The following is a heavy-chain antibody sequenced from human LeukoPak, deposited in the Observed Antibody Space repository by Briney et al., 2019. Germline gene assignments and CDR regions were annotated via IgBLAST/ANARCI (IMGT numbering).Heavy chain of an antibody. CDR1: GGSISNYY. V-gene: IGHV4-59*01. CDR2: IYYSRTT. D-gene: IGHD6-13*01. CDR3: ARGVYIAAAQYGY. Sequence: SETLSLTCTVSGGSISNYYWSWIRQPPGKGLEWIGYIYYSRTTNYNPSLKSRVTISVDTSKNQFSLKLNSVTAADTAVYYCARGVYIAAAQYGYWGQGALVTVSS. J-gene: IGHJ4*02.